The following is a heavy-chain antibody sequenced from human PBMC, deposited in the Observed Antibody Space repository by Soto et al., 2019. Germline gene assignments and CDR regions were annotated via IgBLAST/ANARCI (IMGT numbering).Heavy chain of an antibody. V-gene: IGHV1-69*02. CDR2: IIPILGIA. D-gene: IGHD6-13*01. J-gene: IGHJ2*01. CDR1: GGTFSSYT. CDR3: ARSIAAVGIGGLELLEYFDL. Sequence: SVKVSCKASGGTFSSYTISWVRQAPGQGLEWMGRIIPILGIANYAQKFQGRVTITADKSTSTAYMELSSLRSEDTAVYYCARSIAAVGIGGLELLEYFDLWGRGTLVTVSS.